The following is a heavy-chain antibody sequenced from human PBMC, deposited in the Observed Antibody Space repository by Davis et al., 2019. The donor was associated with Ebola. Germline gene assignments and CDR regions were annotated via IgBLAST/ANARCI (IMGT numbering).Heavy chain of an antibody. D-gene: IGHD2-8*02. CDR2: INAGNGNT. J-gene: IGHJ4*02. CDR3: ARGGYCTGGVCYYFDY. CDR1: GYTFTSYA. Sequence: AASVKVSCKASGYTFTSYAMHWVRQAPGQRLEWMGWINAGNGNTKYSQKFQGRVTITRDTSASTAYMELSSLRSEDTAVYYCARGGYCTGGVCYYFDYWGQGTLVTVSS. V-gene: IGHV1-3*01.